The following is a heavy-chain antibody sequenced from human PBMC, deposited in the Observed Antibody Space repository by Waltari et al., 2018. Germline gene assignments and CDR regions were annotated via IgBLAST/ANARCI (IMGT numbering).Heavy chain of an antibody. CDR1: GFTFSSYG. D-gene: IGHD2-2*01. CDR2: IWYDGSNK. Sequence: QVQLVESGGGVVQPGRSLRLSCAASGFTFSSYGMHWVRQAPGQGLEWVAVIWYDGSNKYYADSVKGRFTISRDNSKNTLYLQMNSLRAEDTAVYYCARGGVTYCSSTSCYLAEYFQHWGQGTLVTVSS. CDR3: ARGGVTYCSSTSCYLAEYFQH. V-gene: IGHV3-33*01. J-gene: IGHJ1*01.